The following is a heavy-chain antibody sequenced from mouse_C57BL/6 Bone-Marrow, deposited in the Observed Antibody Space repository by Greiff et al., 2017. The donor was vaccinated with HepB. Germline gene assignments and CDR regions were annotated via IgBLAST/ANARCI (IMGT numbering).Heavy chain of an antibody. V-gene: IGHV1-9*01. D-gene: IGHD2-4*01. CDR3: ARGDYPYAMDY. CDR1: GYTFTGYW. CDR2: ILPGSGST. Sequence: QVQLQQSGAELMKPGASVQLSCKATGYTFTGYWIEWVKQRPGHGLEWIGEILPGSGSTNYNKKFKGKATFTADTSANTAYMQLSSLTTEDSAIYYCARGDYPYAMDYWGQGTSVTVSS. J-gene: IGHJ4*01.